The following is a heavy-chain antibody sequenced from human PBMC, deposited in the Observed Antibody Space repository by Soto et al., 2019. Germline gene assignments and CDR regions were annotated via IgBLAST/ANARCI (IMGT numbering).Heavy chain of an antibody. CDR3: AREPREYSSGWYCFDY. V-gene: IGHV3-33*01. CDR2: IWYDGSNK. CDR1: GSTFRSSG. Sequence: PGGSLNLSCAAFGSTFRSSGMPCVGKAPGKGLDWVAGIWYDGSNKYYADSVKGRFTISRDNSKNTLYLQMNSLRAEDTAVYYCAREPREYSSGWYCFDYWGQGTLVTVSS. D-gene: IGHD6-19*01. J-gene: IGHJ4*02.